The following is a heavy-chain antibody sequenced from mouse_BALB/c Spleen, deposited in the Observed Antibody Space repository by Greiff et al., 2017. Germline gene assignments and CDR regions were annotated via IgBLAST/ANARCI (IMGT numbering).Heavy chain of an antibody. Sequence: EVQRVESGGGLVQPGGSLKLSCAASGFTFSSYGMSWVRPTPDKRLELVATINSNGGSTYYPDSVKGRFTISRDNAKNTLYLQMRSLKSEDTAMYYCARDAYYYGSRDAMDYWGQGTSVTVSS. J-gene: IGHJ4*01. D-gene: IGHD1-1*01. V-gene: IGHV5-6-3*01. CDR2: INSNGGST. CDR3: ARDAYYYGSRDAMDY. CDR1: GFTFSSYG.